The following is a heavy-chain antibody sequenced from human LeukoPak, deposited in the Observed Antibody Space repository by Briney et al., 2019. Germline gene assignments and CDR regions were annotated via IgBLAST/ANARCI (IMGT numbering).Heavy chain of an antibody. V-gene: IGHV1-18*01. J-gene: IGHJ3*02. CDR1: GYTFSNYG. CDR2: ISSYNGNR. D-gene: IGHD1-26*01. Sequence: ASVKVSCKASGYTFSNYGISWVRQAPGQGLEWMGWISSYNGNRKYAQKLQGRVTMTTDTSTNTAYMELRSLRSDDTAMYYCAKVDGSYDLRPLDIWGQGTMVSVSS. CDR3: AKVDGSYDLRPLDI.